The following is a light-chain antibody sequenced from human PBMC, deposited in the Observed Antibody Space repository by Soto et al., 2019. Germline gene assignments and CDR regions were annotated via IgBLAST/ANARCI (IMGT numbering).Light chain of an antibody. Sequence: EIVFTQAPATLSVSPGERATLSCSASQSVSSSYLAWYQQEPGQAPRLLIYGASRRATGIPDRFSGSGSGTDFTLTISSLEPEDFAVYYCQQYGSSPFNFGPGTKVDIK. J-gene: IGKJ3*01. CDR1: QSVSSSY. V-gene: IGKV3-20*01. CDR2: GAS. CDR3: QQYGSSPFN.